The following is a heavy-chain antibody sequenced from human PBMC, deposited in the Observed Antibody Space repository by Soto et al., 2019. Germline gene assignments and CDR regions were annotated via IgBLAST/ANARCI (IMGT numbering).Heavy chain of an antibody. Sequence: QVQLVQSGAEVKKPGASMKVSCKASGYTFSSYGISWVRQAPGQGLEWMGWISGYNGNTKFAQKLHGRLTMTTDTSTSTAYMELRSLRSDDTAVYYCAREASITGTPEYWGQGTLVTVSS. CDR3: AREASITGTPEY. J-gene: IGHJ4*02. D-gene: IGHD1-20*01. CDR2: ISGYNGNT. CDR1: GYTFSSYG. V-gene: IGHV1-18*01.